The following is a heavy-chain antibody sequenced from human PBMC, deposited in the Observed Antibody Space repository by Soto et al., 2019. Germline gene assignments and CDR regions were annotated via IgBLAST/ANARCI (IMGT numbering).Heavy chain of an antibody. V-gene: IGHV1-69*13. Sequence: SVKVSCKASGGTFSSYAIIWVRQAPGQGLEWMGGIIPIFGTANYAQKFQGRVTITADESTSTAYMELSSLRSEDTAVYYCALNPLPDWIRYFDWTQYYFDYWGQGTLVTVSS. J-gene: IGHJ4*02. CDR2: IIPIFGTA. CDR1: GGTFSSYA. CDR3: ALNPLPDWIRYFDWTQYYFDY. D-gene: IGHD3-9*01.